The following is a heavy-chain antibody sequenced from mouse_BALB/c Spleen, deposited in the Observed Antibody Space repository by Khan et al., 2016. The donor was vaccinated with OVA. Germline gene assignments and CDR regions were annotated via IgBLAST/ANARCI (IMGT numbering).Heavy chain of an antibody. CDR1: GYAFSSYW. CDR3: ARLGYWLAY. J-gene: IGHJ3*01. Sequence: QVRLQQSGAELVRPGSSVKISCKATGYAFSSYWMNWVKQRPGQGLEWIGQIYPGDGNTHYNGNFKGKATLTADKSSSTAYMQLSSLTSEDSAVYFSARLGYWLAYWGQGTLVTVSA. CDR2: IYPGDGNT. D-gene: IGHD2-14*01. V-gene: IGHV1-80*01.